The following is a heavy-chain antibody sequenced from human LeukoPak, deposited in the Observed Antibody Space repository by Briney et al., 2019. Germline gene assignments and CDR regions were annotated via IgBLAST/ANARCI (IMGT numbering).Heavy chain of an antibody. Sequence: SDTLSLTCTVSGGSISSYFWHWIRQPAGKGLEWIGRVHISETTIYNPSLKSRVTMSVDTSNNHFSLNLSSVTAADTAVYYCARGYRISEIRFFEWLLDYWGQGYLVTVSS. D-gene: IGHD3-3*01. V-gene: IGHV4-4*07. CDR2: VHISETT. J-gene: IGHJ4*02. CDR3: ARGYRISEIRFFEWLLDY. CDR1: GGSISSYF.